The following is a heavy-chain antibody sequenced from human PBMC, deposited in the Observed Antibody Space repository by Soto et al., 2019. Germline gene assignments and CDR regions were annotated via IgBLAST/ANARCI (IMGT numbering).Heavy chain of an antibody. CDR3: ARGVPTVLLWFGGFVENWFDP. CDR2: IYYSGGT. CDR1: GGSISSYY. D-gene: IGHD3-10*01. Sequence: QVQLQESGPGLVKPSETLSLTCTVSGGSISSYYWSWIRQPPGKGLEWIGYIYYSGGTNYNPSLKSRVTLSVDTPKDQYSLKLSSVTAADTAVYYCARGVPTVLLWFGGFVENWFDPWGQGTLVTVSS. V-gene: IGHV4-59*01. J-gene: IGHJ5*02.